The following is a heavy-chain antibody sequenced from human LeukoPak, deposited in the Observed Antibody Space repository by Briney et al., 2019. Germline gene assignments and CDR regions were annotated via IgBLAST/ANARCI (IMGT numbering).Heavy chain of an antibody. CDR1: GFTFSSYW. J-gene: IGHJ5*02. CDR3: AKDKKSLQGNWFDP. D-gene: IGHD5/OR15-5a*01. CDR2: IKQDGSEK. V-gene: IGHV3-7*03. Sequence: PGGSLRLSCAASGFTFSSYWMNWVRQAPGKGLEWVANIKQDGSEKYYVDSVKGRFTISRDNAKNSLYLQMNSLRAEDTALYYCAKDKKSLQGNWFDPWGQGTLVTVSS.